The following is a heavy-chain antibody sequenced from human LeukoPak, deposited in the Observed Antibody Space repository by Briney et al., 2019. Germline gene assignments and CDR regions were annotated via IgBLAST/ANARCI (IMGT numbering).Heavy chain of an antibody. D-gene: IGHD6-13*01. J-gene: IGHJ1*01. V-gene: IGHV3-23*01. CDR3: ANPNLHYSSSWYIAEYLQH. CDR2: ISGSGGST. Sequence: GGSLRLSCAASGFTFSSYAMSWVRQAPGKGLEWVSAISGSGGSTYYADSVKGRFTISRDNSKNTLYLQMNSLRAEDTAVYYCANPNLHYSSSWYIAEYLQHWGQGTLVTVSS. CDR1: GFTFSSYA.